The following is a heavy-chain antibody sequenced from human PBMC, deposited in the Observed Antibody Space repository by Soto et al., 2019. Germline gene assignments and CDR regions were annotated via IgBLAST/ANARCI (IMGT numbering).Heavy chain of an antibody. CDR1: GDSVSTNSAT. J-gene: IGHJ5*01. Sequence: SQTLSLTCAISGDSVSTNSATWEWIMQSPSRGLEWLGRTYYRSNWYTDYAVSVKGRITISPDTSNNQLSLQLNSVTPDDMAVYYCARLIGNSWLDSWGQGTLFTVS. CDR2: TYYRSNWYT. CDR3: ARLIGNSWLDS. D-gene: IGHD2-8*01. V-gene: IGHV6-1*01.